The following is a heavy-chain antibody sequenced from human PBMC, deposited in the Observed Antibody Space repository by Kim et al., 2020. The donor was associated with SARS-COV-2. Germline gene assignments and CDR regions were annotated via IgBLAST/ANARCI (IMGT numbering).Heavy chain of an antibody. CDR2: IKQDGSRE. CDR3: ARTVAGRIDAFDI. Sequence: GGSLRLSCAASGFTFGRLTFGSFWMSWVRQAPGKGLELVANIKQDGSREYYVDSMKGRFTISRDNAQNSLYLHVTSLRVEDTAVYYCARTVAGRIDAFDIWGQGTMVTVSS. CDR1: GFTFGRLTFGSFW. D-gene: IGHD6-19*01. V-gene: IGHV3-7*03. J-gene: IGHJ3*02.